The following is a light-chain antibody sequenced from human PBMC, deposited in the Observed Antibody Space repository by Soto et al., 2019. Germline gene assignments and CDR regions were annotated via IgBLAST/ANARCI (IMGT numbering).Light chain of an antibody. Sequence: QSALTQPASVSGSPGQSITISCTGTSSDVGGYNYVSWYQQHPGKAPKLMIYEVSNRPSGVSNRFSGYKSGNTASLTISGLQADDEADYYCSSYTSSSPYVFGTGTKLTVL. CDR1: SSDVGGYNY. V-gene: IGLV2-14*01. J-gene: IGLJ1*01. CDR3: SSYTSSSPYV. CDR2: EVS.